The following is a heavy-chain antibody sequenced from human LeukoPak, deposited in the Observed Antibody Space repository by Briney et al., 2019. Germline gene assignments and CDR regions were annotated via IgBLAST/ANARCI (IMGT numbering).Heavy chain of an antibody. CDR2: IKQDGSEK. CDR3: ARERNSSGWYWN. Sequence: GGSLRLSCAAFGFTFSSYWMSWVRQAPGKGLEWVANIKQDGSEKYYVDSVKGRFTISRDNAKNSLYLQMNSLRAEDTAVYYCARERNSSGWYWNWGQGTLVTVSS. J-gene: IGHJ4*02. V-gene: IGHV3-7*01. CDR1: GFTFSSYW. D-gene: IGHD6-19*01.